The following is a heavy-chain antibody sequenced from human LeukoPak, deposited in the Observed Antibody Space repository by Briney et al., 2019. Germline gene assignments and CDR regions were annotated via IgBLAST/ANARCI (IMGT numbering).Heavy chain of an antibody. CDR3: AKSNGYGLVDI. CDR2: TSHSGST. V-gene: IGHV4-34*01. J-gene: IGHJ3*02. Sequence: SETLPLTCAVYGGSFSNYYWSWIRQSPGKGLEWIGETSHSGSTKYNPSLKSRVTISLDTSRNQFSLKLNSVTAADTAVYYCAKSNGYGLVDIWGQGTMVTVSS. D-gene: IGHD3-10*01. CDR1: GGSFSNYY.